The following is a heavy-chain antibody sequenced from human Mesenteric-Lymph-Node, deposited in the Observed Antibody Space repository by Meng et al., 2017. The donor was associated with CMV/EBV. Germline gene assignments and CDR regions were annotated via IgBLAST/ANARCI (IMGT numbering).Heavy chain of an antibody. CDR1: GYTFSAYG. Sequence: ASVKVSCKASGYTFSAYGISWVRLAPGQGLEWMDWISVYNGDTKYAQKVQGRVTMTTDTSTSTAYMELRSLRSDDTAAYYCARGQQLVTGPNYYYGMDVWGQGTTVTVSS. CDR3: ARGQQLVTGPNYYYGMDV. CDR2: ISVYNGDT. V-gene: IGHV1-18*01. J-gene: IGHJ6*02. D-gene: IGHD6-13*01.